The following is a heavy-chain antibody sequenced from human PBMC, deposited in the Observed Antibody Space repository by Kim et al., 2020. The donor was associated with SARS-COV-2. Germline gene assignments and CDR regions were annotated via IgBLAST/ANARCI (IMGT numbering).Heavy chain of an antibody. J-gene: IGHJ5*02. CDR3: ARLEGITIFGVVIIGWFAP. D-gene: IGHD3-3*01. CDR2: IYYSGST. CDR1: GGSISSGGYY. V-gene: IGHV4-31*03. Sequence: SETLSLTCTVSGGSISSGGYYWSWIRQHPGKGLEWIGYIYYSGSTYYNPSLKSRVTISVDTSKNQFSLKLSSVTAADTAVYYCARLEGITIFGVVIIGWFAPWGQGTLVTVSS.